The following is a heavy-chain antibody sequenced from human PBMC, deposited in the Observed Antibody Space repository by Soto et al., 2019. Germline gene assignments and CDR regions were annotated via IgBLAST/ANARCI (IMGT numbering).Heavy chain of an antibody. Sequence: QVQLVQSGAEVKKPGSSVKVSCKASGGTFSSYAISWVRQAPGQGLEWMGGIIPIFGTANYAQKFQGRVTITADKSTSTAYRELSSLRSEDTAVYYCASCSSTSCYTYYYYYGMDVWGQGTTVTVSS. CDR1: GGTFSSYA. CDR2: IIPIFGTA. V-gene: IGHV1-69*06. J-gene: IGHJ6*02. D-gene: IGHD2-2*02. CDR3: ASCSSTSCYTYYYYYGMDV.